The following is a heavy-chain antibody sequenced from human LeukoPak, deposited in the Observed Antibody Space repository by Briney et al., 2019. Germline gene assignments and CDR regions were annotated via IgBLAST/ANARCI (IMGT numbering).Heavy chain of an antibody. J-gene: IGHJ4*02. D-gene: IGHD2-15*01. Sequence: GGSLRLSCAASGFTFSSYGMHWVRQAPGKGLEWVAFIRYDGSNKYYADSVKGRFTISRDNSKNMLYPQMNSLRAEDTAVYYCARGYCSGSSCYPGLYWGQGSLVTVSS. CDR2: IRYDGSNK. V-gene: IGHV3-30*02. CDR1: GFTFSSYG. CDR3: ARGYCSGSSCYPGLY.